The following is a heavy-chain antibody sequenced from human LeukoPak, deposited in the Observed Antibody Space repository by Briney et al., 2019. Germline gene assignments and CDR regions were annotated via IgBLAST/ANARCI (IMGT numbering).Heavy chain of an antibody. Sequence: GGSLRLSCAAAAITFSSSWMSLVRQAPGKGLEWVANIKQDGSEKYYVDSVKGRFTISRDNAKNSLYLQMNSLRVEDTAVYYCLAGGNWGQGTLVTVSS. D-gene: IGHD3-16*01. J-gene: IGHJ4*02. V-gene: IGHV3-7*01. CDR1: AITFSSSW. CDR3: LAGGN. CDR2: IKQDGSEK.